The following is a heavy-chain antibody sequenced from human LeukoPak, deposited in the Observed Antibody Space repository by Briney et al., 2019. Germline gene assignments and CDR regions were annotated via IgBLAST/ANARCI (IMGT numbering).Heavy chain of an antibody. D-gene: IGHD6-13*01. J-gene: IGHJ4*02. Sequence: SQTLSLTCTVSGGSISSGGYYWSWIRQHPGKGLEWIGYIYYSGSTYYNPSLKSRVTISVDTSKNQFSLKLSSVTAADTAVYYCARGGSSWYGSPYFDYWGQGTLVTVSS. CDR3: ARGGSSWYGSPYFDY. CDR2: IYYSGST. V-gene: IGHV4-31*03. CDR1: GGSISSGGYY.